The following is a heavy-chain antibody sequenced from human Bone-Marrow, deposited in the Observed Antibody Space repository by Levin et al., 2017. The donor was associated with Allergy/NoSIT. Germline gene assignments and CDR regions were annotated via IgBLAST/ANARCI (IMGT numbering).Heavy chain of an antibody. Sequence: PGGSLRLSCAVSGFSVSSNYMSWVRQAPGKGLQWVSIVYSSGSAYYADSVKGRFTISRDESKNTLYLHMNSLRADDTAVYYCAAPRVDRAMILGFYGMEVWGQGSTVTVSS. J-gene: IGHJ6*02. CDR2: VYSSGSA. CDR1: GFSVSSNY. V-gene: IGHV3-53*01. D-gene: IGHD5-18*01. CDR3: AAPRVDRAMILGFYGMEV.